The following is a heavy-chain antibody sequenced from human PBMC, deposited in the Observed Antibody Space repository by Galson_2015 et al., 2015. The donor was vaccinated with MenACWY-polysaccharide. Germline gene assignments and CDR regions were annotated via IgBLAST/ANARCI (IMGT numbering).Heavy chain of an antibody. Sequence: TLSLTCTVSGGSISSSSYYWGWIRQPPGKGLEWIGSIYYSGSTYYNPSLKSRVTISVDTSKNQFSLKLSSVTAADTAVYYCARDIVEIYHYYGMDVWGQGTTVTVSS. D-gene: IGHD2-15*01. CDR2: IYYSGST. CDR1: GGSISSSSYY. J-gene: IGHJ6*02. CDR3: ARDIVEIYHYYGMDV. V-gene: IGHV4-39*07.